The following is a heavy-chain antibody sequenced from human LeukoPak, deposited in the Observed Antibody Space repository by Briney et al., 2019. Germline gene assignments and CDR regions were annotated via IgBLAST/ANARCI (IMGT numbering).Heavy chain of an antibody. CDR2: IYYSGST. CDR1: GGSISSYY. V-gene: IGHV4-59*01. CDR3: AAIGYCSSTSCPFDY. D-gene: IGHD2-2*01. Sequence: SETLSLTCTVSGGSISSYYWSWIRQPPGKGLEWIGYIYYSGSTNYNPSLKSRVTISVDTSKNQFSLKLSSVTAADTAVYHCAAIGYCSSTSCPFDYWGQGTLVTVSS. J-gene: IGHJ4*02.